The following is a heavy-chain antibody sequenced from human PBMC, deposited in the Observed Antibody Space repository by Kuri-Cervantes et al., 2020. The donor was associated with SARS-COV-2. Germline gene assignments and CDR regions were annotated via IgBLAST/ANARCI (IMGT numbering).Heavy chain of an antibody. V-gene: IGHV1-69*10. CDR3: ARDGGTYYDFWSGYHGRGMDV. Sequence: SVKVSCKASRGTLSSYVVSWVRQAPGQGLEWMGGIIRIFDIEKKAQKFQDRVTITTDKSTSTVYMDLSSLRSEDTAVYYCARDGGTYYDFWSGYHGRGMDVWGQGTTVTVSS. D-gene: IGHD3-3*01. CDR2: IIRIFDIE. J-gene: IGHJ6*02. CDR1: RGTLSSYV.